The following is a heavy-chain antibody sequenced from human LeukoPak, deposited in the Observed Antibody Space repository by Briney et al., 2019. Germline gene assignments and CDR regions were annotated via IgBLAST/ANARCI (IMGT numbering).Heavy chain of an antibody. CDR2: ISAYNGNT. D-gene: IGHD6-19*01. CDR3: ARDSSGWPEVY. V-gene: IGHV1-18*01. J-gene: IGHJ4*02. CDR1: VYTFTNYG. Sequence: ASVTVSCKASVYTFTNYGISWVRQAPGQGLEWMGWISAYNGNTNYAQKLQGRVTMTTDTSTSTAYMELRSLRSDDTAVYYCARDSSGWPEVYWGQGTLVTVSS.